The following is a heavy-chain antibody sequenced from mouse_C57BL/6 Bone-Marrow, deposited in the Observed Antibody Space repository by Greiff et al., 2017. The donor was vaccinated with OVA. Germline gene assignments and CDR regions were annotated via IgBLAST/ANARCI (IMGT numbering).Heavy chain of an antibody. CDR2: IHPNSGST. J-gene: IGHJ2*01. CDR1: GYTFTSHW. CDR3: ARHRDY. Sequence: QVQLQQPGAELVKPGASVKLSCKASGYTFTSHWKHWVKQRPGQGLEWVGMIHPNSGSTNYHEKFKSKATLTIDQSSSTAYIQLSSLTSEDSAVYYYARHRDYWGQGTTLTVSS. V-gene: IGHV1-64*01.